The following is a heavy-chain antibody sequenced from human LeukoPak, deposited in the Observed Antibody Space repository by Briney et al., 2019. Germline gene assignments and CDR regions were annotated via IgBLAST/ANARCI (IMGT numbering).Heavy chain of an antibody. D-gene: IGHD5-18*01. J-gene: IGHJ5*02. V-gene: IGHV1-58*02. CDR2: IVVGSGNT. Sequence: SVKVSCKASGFTFTSSAMQWVRQARGQRLEWIGWIVVGSGNTNYAQKFQERVTITRDMSTSTAYMELSRLRSDDTAVYYCARGGPPKTWIQLWGWFDPWGQGTLVTVSS. CDR3: ARGGPPKTWIQLWGWFDP. CDR1: GFTFTSSA.